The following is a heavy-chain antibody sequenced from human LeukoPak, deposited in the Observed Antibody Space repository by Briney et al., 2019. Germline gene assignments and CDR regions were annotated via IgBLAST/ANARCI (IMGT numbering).Heavy chain of an antibody. CDR1: GFTFSSYD. D-gene: IGHD6-19*01. CDR2: IGTAGDT. J-gene: IGHJ3*02. Sequence: GGSLRLSCAASGFTFSSYDMHWVRQATGKGLEWVSAIGTAGDTYYPGSVKGRFTISRENAKNSLYLQMNSLRAGDTAMYYCARESSGWYGGAFDIWGQGTMVTVSS. CDR3: ARESSGWYGGAFDI. V-gene: IGHV3-13*01.